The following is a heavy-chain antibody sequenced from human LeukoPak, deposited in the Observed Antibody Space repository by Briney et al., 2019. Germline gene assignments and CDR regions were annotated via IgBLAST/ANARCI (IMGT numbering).Heavy chain of an antibody. Sequence: SETLSLTCTVSGGSISSGGYYWSWIRQHPGKGLEWIGYIYYSGSTYYNPSLKSRVTISVDTSKNQFSLKLSSVTAADTAVYYCARDPRDKPYSYGHEGFDYWGQGTLVTVSS. CDR2: IYYSGST. D-gene: IGHD5-18*01. CDR3: ARDPRDKPYSYGHEGFDY. V-gene: IGHV4-31*03. J-gene: IGHJ4*02. CDR1: GGSISSGGYY.